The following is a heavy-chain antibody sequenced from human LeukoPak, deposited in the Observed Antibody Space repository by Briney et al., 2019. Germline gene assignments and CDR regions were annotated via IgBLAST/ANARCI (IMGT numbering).Heavy chain of an antibody. CDR1: GFTFSSYG. CDR2: IRYDGSNK. V-gene: IGHV3-30*02. Sequence: PGGSLRLSCAASGFTFSSYGMHWVHQAPGKGLEWVAFIRYDGSNKYYADSVKGRFTISRDNSKNTLYLQMNSLRAEDTAVYYCAKAPIVGATTYSYWGQGTLVTVSS. CDR3: AKAPIVGATTYSY. D-gene: IGHD1-26*01. J-gene: IGHJ4*02.